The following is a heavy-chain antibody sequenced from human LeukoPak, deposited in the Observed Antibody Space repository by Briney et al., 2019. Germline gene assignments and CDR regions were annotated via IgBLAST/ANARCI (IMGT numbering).Heavy chain of an antibody. J-gene: IGHJ5*02. CDR2: INHSGST. Sequence: PSETLSLTCAVYAGSFSGYYWSWIRQPPGKGLEWIGEINHSGSTNYNPSLKSRVTISVDTSKNQFSLKLSSVTAADTAVYYCASSALVVPAAMRWFDPWGQGTLVTVSS. CDR3: ASSALVVPAAMRWFDP. CDR1: AGSFSGYY. V-gene: IGHV4-34*01. D-gene: IGHD2-2*01.